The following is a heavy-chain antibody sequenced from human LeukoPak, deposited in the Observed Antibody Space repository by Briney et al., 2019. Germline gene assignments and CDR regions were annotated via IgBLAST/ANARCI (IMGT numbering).Heavy chain of an antibody. J-gene: IGHJ4*02. CDR1: RGSNIQEH. CDR3: ARLYGSALSSHVE. Sequence: SETLSLTCIVRRGSNIQEHWNWIRQPPGKGLEWIGHISYSGSTNYNSSLNSRVTISVDTSKNQFSLKLSSVTAADTAVYYCARLYGSALSSHVEWGQGTLVTVSS. CDR2: ISYSGST. V-gene: IGHV4-59*08. D-gene: IGHD6-19*01.